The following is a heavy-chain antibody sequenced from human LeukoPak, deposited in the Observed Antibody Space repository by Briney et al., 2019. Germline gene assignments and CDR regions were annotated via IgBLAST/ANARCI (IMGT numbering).Heavy chain of an antibody. CDR3: ARGRWGFGATLYDYYYYYMDV. Sequence: ASVKVSCKASGYTFTYRYLHWVRQATGQGLEWIGWMNPNSGNTGYAQKFQGRVTITRNTSISSAYMELSSLRSEDTAVYYCARGRWGFGATLYDYYYYYMDVWGKGTTVTVSS. D-gene: IGHD3-10*01. V-gene: IGHV1-8*03. J-gene: IGHJ6*03. CDR1: GYTFTYRY. CDR2: MNPNSGNT.